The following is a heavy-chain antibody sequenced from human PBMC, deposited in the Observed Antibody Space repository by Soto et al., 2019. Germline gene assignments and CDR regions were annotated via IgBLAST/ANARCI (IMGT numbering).Heavy chain of an antibody. V-gene: IGHV4-30-4*01. J-gene: IGHJ4*02. CDR3: AKMNRAVADNFDY. D-gene: IGHD6-19*01. CDR1: GDSISSGDYY. Sequence: SETLSLTCTVSGDSISSGDYYWSWIRQPPGKGLEWIGCIYYSGNTYYNPSLKRRFSISVDTSKNQFSLQLSSVTVADTAVYYCAKMNRAVADNFDYWGQGTLVTVS. CDR2: IYYSGNT.